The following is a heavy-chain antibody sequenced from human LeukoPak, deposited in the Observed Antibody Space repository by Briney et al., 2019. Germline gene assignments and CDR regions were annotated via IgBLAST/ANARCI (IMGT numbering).Heavy chain of an antibody. J-gene: IGHJ6*03. CDR3: ARECRSQLERHVYYYYYYMDV. Sequence: GGSLRLSCAASGFTFDDYGMSWVRQAPGKGLEWVSGINWNGGSTGYADSVKGRFTISRDNAKNSLYLQMNSLRAEDTALYYCARECRSQLERHVYYYYYYMDVWGKGTTVTVSS. CDR1: GFTFDDYG. CDR2: INWNGGST. D-gene: IGHD1-1*01. V-gene: IGHV3-20*04.